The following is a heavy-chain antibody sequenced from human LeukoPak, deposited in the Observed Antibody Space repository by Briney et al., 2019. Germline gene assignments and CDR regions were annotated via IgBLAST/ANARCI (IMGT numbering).Heavy chain of an antibody. Sequence: SVKVSCKASGGTFSSYAISWVRQAPGQGLEWMGGIIPIFGTANYAQKFQGRVTITADKSTSTAYMELSSLRSEDTAVYYCAHRRVSSWYYFDYWGQGTLVTVSS. V-gene: IGHV1-69*06. CDR1: GGTFSSYA. J-gene: IGHJ4*02. D-gene: IGHD6-13*01. CDR3: AHRRVSSWYYFDY. CDR2: IIPIFGTA.